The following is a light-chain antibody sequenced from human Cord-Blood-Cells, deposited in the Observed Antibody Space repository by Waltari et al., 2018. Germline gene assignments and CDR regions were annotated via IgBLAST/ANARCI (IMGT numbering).Light chain of an antibody. CDR2: AAS. CDR3: QQSYSTPLT. J-gene: IGKJ4*01. Sequence: IQMTQSPSSLSASVRDRVTITCRASQSISSYLNWYQQKPGKAPKLLIYAASSLQSGVPSRFSGSGSGKDFTLTISSLHPEDFATYYCQQSYSTPLTFGGGTKVEIK. CDR1: QSISSY. V-gene: IGKV1-39*01.